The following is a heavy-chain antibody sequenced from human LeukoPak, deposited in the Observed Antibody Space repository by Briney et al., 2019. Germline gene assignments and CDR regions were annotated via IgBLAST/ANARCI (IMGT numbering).Heavy chain of an antibody. J-gene: IGHJ5*02. V-gene: IGHV4-34*01. CDR1: GGSFSGYY. D-gene: IGHD3-10*01. Sequence: SETLSLTCAVYGGSFSGYYWSWIRQPPGKGLEGIGEINHSGSTNYNPSLKSRVTISVDTSKNQFSLKLSSVTAADTAVYYCASPFSGYGNGFDPWGQGTLVTVSS. CDR3: ASPFSGYGNGFDP. CDR2: INHSGST.